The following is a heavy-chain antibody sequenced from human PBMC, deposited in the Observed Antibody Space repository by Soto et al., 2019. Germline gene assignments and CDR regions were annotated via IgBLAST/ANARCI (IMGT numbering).Heavy chain of an antibody. V-gene: IGHV3-33*01. D-gene: IGHD7-27*01. Sequence: GGSLRLSCAASGFIFSSFGMHWVRQAPGKGLEWVAHIWYDGSNTYYADSVKGRFTISRDNSRNTVYLQMNSLRVEDAAVYHCVRDLLGSGGHFDYWGQGTLVTVSS. CDR3: VRDLLGSGGHFDY. J-gene: IGHJ4*02. CDR2: IWYDGSNT. CDR1: GFIFSSFG.